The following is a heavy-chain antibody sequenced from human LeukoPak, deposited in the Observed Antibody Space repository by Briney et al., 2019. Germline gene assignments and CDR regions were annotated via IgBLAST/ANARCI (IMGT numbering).Heavy chain of an antibody. Sequence: SQTLSFTCTVSGGSISSGGYYWSWIRQHPGKGLEWIGYIYYSGSTYYNPSLKSRVTISVDTSKNQFSLKLSSVTAADTAVYYCARASQEVVFSYYYMDIWGKGTTVTVSS. CDR1: GGSISSGGYY. D-gene: IGHD2-15*01. V-gene: IGHV4-31*03. CDR3: ARASQEVVFSYYYMDI. J-gene: IGHJ6*03. CDR2: IYYSGST.